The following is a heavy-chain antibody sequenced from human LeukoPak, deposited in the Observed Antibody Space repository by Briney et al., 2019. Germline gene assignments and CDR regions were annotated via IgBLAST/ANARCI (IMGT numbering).Heavy chain of an antibody. D-gene: IGHD3-22*01. CDR3: AKDRPNYYGSNGHYYKLNGDC. Sequence: GGSLRLSCAASGFTFSSYAMSWVRQAPGKGLEWVSSIASSGAATYYADSVKGRFTISRDNSDNTLYLQMNSLRAEDTAVYYCAKDRPNYYGSNGHYYKLNGDCWGQGTLVTVSS. V-gene: IGHV3-23*01. J-gene: IGHJ4*02. CDR1: GFTFSSYA. CDR2: IASSGAAT.